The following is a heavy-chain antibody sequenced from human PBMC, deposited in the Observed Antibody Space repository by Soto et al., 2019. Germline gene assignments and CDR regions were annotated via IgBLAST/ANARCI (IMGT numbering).Heavy chain of an antibody. CDR3: ASAEVAIRGIIRLFHHYNRGMDV. CDR2: SDHTADST. J-gene: IGHJ6*02. CDR1: GYTFRDYY. D-gene: IGHD3-10*01. Sequence: QVQLVQYGAEVKKPGASVKISCKASGYTFRDYYIQWLRQAPGQRLEWMAISDHTADSTRSAQRFGNRVTMTNDTSTATFYLELSSLRSEDTAIYYCASAEVAIRGIIRLFHHYNRGMDVWRQGTTVTVS. V-gene: IGHV1-46*01.